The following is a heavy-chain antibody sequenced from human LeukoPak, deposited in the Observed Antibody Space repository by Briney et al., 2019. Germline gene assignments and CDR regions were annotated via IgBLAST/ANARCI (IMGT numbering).Heavy chain of an antibody. D-gene: IGHD3-22*01. J-gene: IGHJ4*02. CDR1: GGSISSSSYY. CDR3: VRHYDSSGYYGSHFDY. Sequence: PSETLSLTCTVSGGSISSSSYYWGWIRQPPGKGLEWIGSIFYSGSTYYNPSLKSRVTISVDTSKNQFSLKLSSVTAADTAFYYCVRHYDSSGYYGSHFDYWGQGTLVTVSS. V-gene: IGHV4-39*01. CDR2: IFYSGST.